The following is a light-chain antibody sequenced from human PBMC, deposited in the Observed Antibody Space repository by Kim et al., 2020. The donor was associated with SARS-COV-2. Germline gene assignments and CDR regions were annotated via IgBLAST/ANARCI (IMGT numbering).Light chain of an antibody. CDR3: SSYTSSSNVV. V-gene: IGLV2-14*03. J-gene: IGLJ2*01. CDR2: DVS. Sequence: SVTISCTGTSSDVGGYNYVSWYQQHPGKAPKLMIYDVSNRPSGVSNRFSGSKSGNTASLTISGLQAEDEADYYCSSYTSSSNVVFGGGTQLTVL. CDR1: SSDVGGYNY.